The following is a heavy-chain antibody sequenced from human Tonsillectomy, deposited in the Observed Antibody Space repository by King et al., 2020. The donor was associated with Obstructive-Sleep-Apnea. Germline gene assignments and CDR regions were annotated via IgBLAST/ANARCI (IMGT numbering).Heavy chain of an antibody. CDR3: AKDRYSGYDVYYYYGMDV. J-gene: IGHJ6*02. D-gene: IGHD5-12*01. CDR1: GFTFSSYV. CDR2: ISYDGSNK. V-gene: IGHV3-30*18. Sequence: VQLVESGGGVVQPGRSLRLSCAASGFTFSSYVMHWVRQAPGKGLEWVAVISYDGSNKYYADSVKGRFTISRDNSKNTLYLQMNSLRAEDTAVYYCAKDRYSGYDVYYYYGMDVWGQGTTVTVSS.